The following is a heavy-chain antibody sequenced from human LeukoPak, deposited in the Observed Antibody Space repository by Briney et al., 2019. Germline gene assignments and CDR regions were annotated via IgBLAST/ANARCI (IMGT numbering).Heavy chain of an antibody. D-gene: IGHD6-19*01. CDR1: GFTLDDYA. V-gene: IGHV3-9*01. Sequence: PGRSLRLSCAASGFTLDDYAMHWVRQAPGKGLEGVSGISWNSGSIGYADSVKGRFTISRDNAKNALYLQMNSRRAEDTALYYCAKDTGIAVAGTGWGQGTLVTVSS. J-gene: IGHJ4*02. CDR2: ISWNSGSI. CDR3: AKDTGIAVAGTG.